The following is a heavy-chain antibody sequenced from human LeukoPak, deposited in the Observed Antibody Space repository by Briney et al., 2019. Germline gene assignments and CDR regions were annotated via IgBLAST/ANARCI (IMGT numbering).Heavy chain of an antibody. D-gene: IGHD1-26*01. V-gene: IGHV4-34*01. CDR1: GGSFSGYY. Sequence: SETLSLTCAVYGGSFSGYYWSWIRQPPGKGLEWIGEINHSGSTNYNPSLKCRVTISVDTSKNQFSLKLSSVTAADTAVYYCARARGYSGWENFDYWGQGTLVTVSS. CDR3: ARARGYSGWENFDY. J-gene: IGHJ4*02. CDR2: INHSGST.